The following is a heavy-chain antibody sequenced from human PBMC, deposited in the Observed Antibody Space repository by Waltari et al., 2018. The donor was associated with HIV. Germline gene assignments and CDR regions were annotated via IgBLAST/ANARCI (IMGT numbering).Heavy chain of an antibody. Sequence: QVKLVESGGGVVQPGKSLRLSCAASGFNFREYGMPWVRQAPGKGLEWVAAVWYDGNRKFYADAVKGRFTISRDNPRNTLYLQMNSLRVEDTAVYYCARDINGGWGYWGQGTLVTVAS. V-gene: IGHV3-33*08. CDR2: VWYDGNRK. J-gene: IGHJ4*02. CDR3: ARDINGGWGY. D-gene: IGHD7-27*01. CDR1: GFNFREYG.